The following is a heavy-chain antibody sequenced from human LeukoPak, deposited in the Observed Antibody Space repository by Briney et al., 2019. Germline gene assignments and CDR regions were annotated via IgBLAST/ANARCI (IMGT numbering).Heavy chain of an antibody. CDR2: INHSGST. V-gene: IGHV4-34*01. CDR3: ARAQRVDSASWYFDY. J-gene: IGHJ4*02. CDR1: GGSFSGYY. Sequence: SETLSLTCAVYGGSFSGYYWSWIRQPPGKGLEWIGEINHSGSTNYNPSLKSRVTISVDTSKNQFSLKLSSVTAADTAVYYCARAQRVDSASWYFDYWGQGTLVTVSS. D-gene: IGHD5-12*01.